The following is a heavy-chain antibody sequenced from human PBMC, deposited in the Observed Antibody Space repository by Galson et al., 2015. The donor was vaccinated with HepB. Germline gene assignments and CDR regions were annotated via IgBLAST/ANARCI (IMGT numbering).Heavy chain of an antibody. CDR3: AKHDYNIVDHMDV. Sequence: SLRLSCAASGFTFNIYAMSWVRQAPGKGLEWVSGIRGSVDNTSYADSVKGRFTISRDNSKNTLYLQMNSLRAEDTAIYYCAKHDYNIVDHMDVWGKGTTVTVSS. V-gene: IGHV3-23*01. CDR2: IRGSVDNT. J-gene: IGHJ6*03. CDR1: GFTFNIYA. D-gene: IGHD4-11*01.